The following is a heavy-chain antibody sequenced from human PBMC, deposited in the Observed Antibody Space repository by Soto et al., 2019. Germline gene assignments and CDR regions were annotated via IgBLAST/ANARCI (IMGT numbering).Heavy chain of an antibody. V-gene: IGHV3-64*01. CDR2: ISSNGIGT. CDR3: ARRARADYYMDV. Sequence: EVQLVESGGGLAQPGGSLRLSCAASGFTFSSDAMDWVRQAPGKGLEYVSGISSNGIGTYYASSVKGRFTISRDNSRDMVHLKMDSLTPDMTAVYYCARRARADYYMDVWGKGTTVTVS. CDR1: GFTFSSDA. J-gene: IGHJ6*03. D-gene: IGHD6-6*01.